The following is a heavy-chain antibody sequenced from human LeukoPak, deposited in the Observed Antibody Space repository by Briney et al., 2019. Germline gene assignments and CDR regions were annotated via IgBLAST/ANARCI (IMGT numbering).Heavy chain of an antibody. CDR2: ISGSGGTT. J-gene: IGHJ3*02. Sequence: PGGSLRLSCTASGFIFSTCAMSWVRQAPGKALEWVSAISGSGGTTYYADSVKGRFTISRDNSKNTLFLQMNSLRAEDTAVYDCAKDRSSSSWFDGYDIWGQGTMVTVSS. D-gene: IGHD6-13*01. CDR3: AKDRSSSSWFDGYDI. CDR1: GFIFSTCA. V-gene: IGHV3-23*01.